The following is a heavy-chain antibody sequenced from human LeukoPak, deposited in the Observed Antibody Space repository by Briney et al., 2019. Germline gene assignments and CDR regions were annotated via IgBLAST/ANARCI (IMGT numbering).Heavy chain of an antibody. J-gene: IGHJ5*02. CDR2: TYYRSNWYN. Sequence: SQTVSLTCAISGDSVSSNIVAWNWIRQSPSRGLEWLGRTYYRSNWYNDYAVSVESRISINADTSKNQVSLQLNSVTPEDTAVYYCAREYCRGGRCSPNDPFDPWGQGTLVTVSS. CDR1: GDSVSSNIVA. V-gene: IGHV6-1*01. D-gene: IGHD2-15*01. CDR3: AREYCRGGRCSPNDPFDP.